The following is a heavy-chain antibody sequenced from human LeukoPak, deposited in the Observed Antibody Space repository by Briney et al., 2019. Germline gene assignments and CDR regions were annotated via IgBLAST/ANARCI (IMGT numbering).Heavy chain of an antibody. Sequence: PEGSLRLSCAAFSGFAMSWVRQAPGKGLEWVSAFSATDGSAQYAESVKGRFTISRDNSKNSLYLQMNSLRDEDTAVYYCAKARIAAAGTGAFDVWGQGTMVTVSS. V-gene: IGHV3-23*01. CDR2: FSATDGSA. CDR3: AKARIAAAGTGAFDV. CDR1: SGFA. J-gene: IGHJ3*01. D-gene: IGHD6-13*01.